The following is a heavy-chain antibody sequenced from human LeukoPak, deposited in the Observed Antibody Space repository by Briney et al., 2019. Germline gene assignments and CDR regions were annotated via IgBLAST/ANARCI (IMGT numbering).Heavy chain of an antibody. D-gene: IGHD6-19*01. Sequence: ASVTVSCKASAYTLTDHDIHWVRQAPGQRLEWMGWINPGKGNTKYSQKFQGRVTITRDTSASTAYMELSSLTPEDTAVYYCANWAGTPAGYFSGPLDYWGQGTLVTVSS. CDR2: INPGKGNT. V-gene: IGHV1-3*01. CDR1: AYTLTDHD. J-gene: IGHJ4*02. CDR3: ANWAGTPAGYFSGPLDY.